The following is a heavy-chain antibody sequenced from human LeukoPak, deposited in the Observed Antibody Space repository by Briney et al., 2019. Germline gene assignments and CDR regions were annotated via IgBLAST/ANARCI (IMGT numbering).Heavy chain of an antibody. CDR1: GYTFTSYD. Sequence: ASVKVSCKASGYTFTSYDINWVRQATGQGPEWMGWISAYNGNTNYAQKLQGRVTMTTDTSTGTAYMELRSLRSDDTAVYYCARDCSSTSCYTGYWGQGTLVTVSS. J-gene: IGHJ4*02. CDR2: ISAYNGNT. V-gene: IGHV1-18*01. CDR3: ARDCSSTSCYTGY. D-gene: IGHD2-2*02.